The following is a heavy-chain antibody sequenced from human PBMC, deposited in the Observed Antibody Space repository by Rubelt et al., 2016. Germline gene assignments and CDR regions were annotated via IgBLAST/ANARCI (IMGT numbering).Heavy chain of an antibody. V-gene: IGHV3-7*03. CDR1: GFTFSSYW. CDR3: ARHGRRCFDL. Sequence: QMVESGGGLVQPGRSLRLSCTASGFTFSSYWMSWVRQAPGKGLEWVANIKEDGSQKYYVDSVRGRFTISRDNTGNALYLHMDSLRADDTAVYYCARHGRRCFDLWGQGTLVTVSS. CDR2: IKEDGSQK. J-gene: IGHJ4*02.